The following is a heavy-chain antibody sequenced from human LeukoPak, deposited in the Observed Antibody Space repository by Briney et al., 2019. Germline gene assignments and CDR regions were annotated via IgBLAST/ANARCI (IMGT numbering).Heavy chain of an antibody. CDR2: IFPRDSDV. CDR3: VRSLPGTLLRGYGMDV. J-gene: IGHJ6*02. D-gene: IGHD3-10*01. Sequence: GESLTISCKTSGYTFTSYWIGWGRPTPGKGLECMGVIFPRDSDVSYSPSFQGQVTISADKSTNTAYLHWGSLKASDSAMYYCVRSLPGTLLRGYGMDVWGPGTTVTVS. CDR1: GYTFTSYW. V-gene: IGHV5-51*01.